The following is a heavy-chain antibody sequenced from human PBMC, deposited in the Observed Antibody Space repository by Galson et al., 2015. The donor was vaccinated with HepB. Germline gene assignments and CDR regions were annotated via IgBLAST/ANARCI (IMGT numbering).Heavy chain of an antibody. J-gene: IGHJ4*02. CDR1: GFTFSGSA. V-gene: IGHV3-73*01. CDR2: IRSKANSYAT. Sequence: SLRLSCAASGFTFSGSAMHWVRQASGKGLEWVGRIRSKANSYATAYAASVKGRFTISRDDSKNTAYLQMNSLKTEDTAVYYCTRQSRYGYSYGFFDYWGQGTLVTVSS. D-gene: IGHD5-18*01. CDR3: TRQSRYGYSYGFFDY.